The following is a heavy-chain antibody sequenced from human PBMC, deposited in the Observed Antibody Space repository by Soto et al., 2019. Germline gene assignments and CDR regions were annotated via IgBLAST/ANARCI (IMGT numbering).Heavy chain of an antibody. D-gene: IGHD2-15*01. CDR1: GFTFSSYW. CDR2: INSDGSST. V-gene: IGHV3-74*01. Sequence: EVQLVESGGGLVQPGGSLRLSCAASGFTFSSYWMHWVRQGPGKGLVWVSRINSDGSSTNYADSVKGRFTISRDNAXNXXYLQMNSLRADDTAVYYCARVPYCSGGSCYSWFDPWGQGTLVTVSS. J-gene: IGHJ5*02. CDR3: ARVPYCSGGSCYSWFDP.